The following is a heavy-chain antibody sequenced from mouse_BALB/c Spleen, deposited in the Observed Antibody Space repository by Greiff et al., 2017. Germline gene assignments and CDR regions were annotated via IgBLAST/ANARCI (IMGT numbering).Heavy chain of an antibody. Sequence: EVMLVESGGGLVKPGGSLKLSCAASGFTFSSYAMSWVRQTPEKRLEWVASISSGGSTYYPDSVKGRFTISRDNARNILYLQMSSLRSEDTAMYYCARKYGNSWFAYWGQGTLVTVSA. V-gene: IGHV5-6-5*01. CDR3: ARKYGNSWFAY. CDR2: ISSGGST. CDR1: GFTFSSYA. J-gene: IGHJ3*01. D-gene: IGHD2-10*02.